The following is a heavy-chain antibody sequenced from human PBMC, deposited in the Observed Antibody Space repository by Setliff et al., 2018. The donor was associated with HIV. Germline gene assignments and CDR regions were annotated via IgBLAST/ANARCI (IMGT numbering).Heavy chain of an antibody. CDR1: GFTVSSNY. J-gene: IGHJ4*02. CDR3: ARSYGWGGYDSSGYFDY. Sequence: GGSLRLSCAASGFTVSSNYMSWVRQAPGKGLEWVSVIYSGYSTYYADSVEGRFTISRDNSKNTLYLQMNSLRVDDTAVYYCARSYGWGGYDSSGYFDYRGQGTLVTVSS. V-gene: IGHV3-66*02. D-gene: IGHD3-22*01. CDR2: IYSGYST.